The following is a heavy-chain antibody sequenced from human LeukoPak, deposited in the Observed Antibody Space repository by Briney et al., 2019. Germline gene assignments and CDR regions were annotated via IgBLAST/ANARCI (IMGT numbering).Heavy chain of an antibody. V-gene: IGHV1-2*02. CDR3: ASGYSDYADYYNYYMDV. CDR1: GYGFTGYY. D-gene: IGHD4-11*01. Sequence: ALVKVSCKASGYGFTGYYMHWVRQAPGQGLEWMGWINPDSGGTNYAQKFQGRVTMTRDTSITTAYMELSRLTSDDTAVYYCASGYSDYADYYNYYMDVWGKGTTVTVSS. J-gene: IGHJ6*03. CDR2: INPDSGGT.